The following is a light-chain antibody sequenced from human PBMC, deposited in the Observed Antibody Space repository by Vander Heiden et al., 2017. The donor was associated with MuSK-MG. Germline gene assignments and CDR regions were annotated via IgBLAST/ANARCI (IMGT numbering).Light chain of an antibody. J-gene: IGLJ2*01. CDR3: SSYAGNNNLL. Sequence: QSALTQPPSASWSPGPSVTISCTGTSSDVGGFNYVSWYQQRPGKAPKLMISEVTKRPSGVPDRFSGSKYGNTASLTVSRLQPEDEADYYCSSYAGNNNLLFGGGTKLTVV. CDR2: EVT. CDR1: SSDVGGFNY. V-gene: IGLV2-8*01.